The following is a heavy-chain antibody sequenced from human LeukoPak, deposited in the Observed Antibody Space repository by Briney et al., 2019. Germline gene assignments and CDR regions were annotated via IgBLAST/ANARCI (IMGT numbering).Heavy chain of an antibody. Sequence: SETLSLTCTVSGGSISSGSYYWSWIRQPAGKGLEWIGRIYTSGSTNYNPSLKSRVTISVDTSKNQFSLKLSSVTAADTAVYYCASTPTRNAFDIWGQGTMVTVPS. V-gene: IGHV4-61*02. D-gene: IGHD1-1*01. CDR2: IYTSGST. J-gene: IGHJ3*02. CDR3: ASTPTRNAFDI. CDR1: GGSISSGSYY.